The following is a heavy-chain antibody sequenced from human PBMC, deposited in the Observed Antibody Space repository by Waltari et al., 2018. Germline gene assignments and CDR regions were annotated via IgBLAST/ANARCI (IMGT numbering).Heavy chain of an antibody. J-gene: IGHJ6*03. Sequence: QVQLQESGPGLVKPSETLSLTCTVSGGSISSYYWSWIRQPPGKGLEWIGYIYYSGSTNYNPSRKSRVTISVDTSKNQFSLKLSSVTAADTAVYYCARLCGGDCQKTFYYYYYYMDVWGKGTTVTVSS. CDR2: IYYSGST. CDR1: GGSISSYY. D-gene: IGHD2-21*01. V-gene: IGHV4-59*01. CDR3: ARLCGGDCQKTFYYYYYYMDV.